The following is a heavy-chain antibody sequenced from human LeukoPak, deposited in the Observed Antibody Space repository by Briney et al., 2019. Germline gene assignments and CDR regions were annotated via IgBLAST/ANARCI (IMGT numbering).Heavy chain of an antibody. J-gene: IGHJ6*03. D-gene: IGHD6-13*01. CDR3: ARDPLAAAGFDMRYYYYYYYYMDV. CDR1: GFTFSSYS. V-gene: IGHV3-48*04. CDR2: ISSSSSTI. Sequence: GGSLRLSCAASGFTFSSYSMNWVRQAPGKGLEWVSYISSSSSTIYYADSVKGRFTIPRDNAKNSLYLQMNSLRAEDTAVYYCARDPLAAAGFDMRYYYYYYYYMDVWGKGTTVTVSS.